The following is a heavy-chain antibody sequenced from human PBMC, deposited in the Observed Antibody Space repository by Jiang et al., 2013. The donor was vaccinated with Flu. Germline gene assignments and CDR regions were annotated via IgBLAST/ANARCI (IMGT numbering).Heavy chain of an antibody. CDR1: GFTFKAYE. V-gene: IGHV3-48*03. CDR3: TSGTAWLYHY. D-gene: IGHD3-22*01. Sequence: VQLVESGGGLVQPGGSLRVSCAASGFTFKAYEMSWVRQAPGKGLEWVSYITNSGDRIYYADSVKGRFTISRDNAQNSLFLQMDRLRVEDTAVYYCTSGTAWLYHYWGPGTQVTVSS. J-gene: IGHJ4*02. CDR2: ITNSGDRI.